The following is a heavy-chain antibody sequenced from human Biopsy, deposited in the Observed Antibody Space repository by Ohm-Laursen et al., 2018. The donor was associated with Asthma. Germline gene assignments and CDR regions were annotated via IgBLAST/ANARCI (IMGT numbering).Heavy chain of an antibody. V-gene: IGHV3-64D*08. CDR3: VKDHCAGYYYFDD. CDR2: IATDGSNK. Sequence: SLRLSCAASGFTFSSYSMHWVRQAPGRGPEYVSFIATDGSNKFYADSVKGRFTVSRDNSKHTLYLHMTGLRADDTGVYYCVKDHCAGYYYFDDWGQGAQVTVSS. D-gene: IGHD2-21*01. J-gene: IGHJ4*02. CDR1: GFTFSSYS.